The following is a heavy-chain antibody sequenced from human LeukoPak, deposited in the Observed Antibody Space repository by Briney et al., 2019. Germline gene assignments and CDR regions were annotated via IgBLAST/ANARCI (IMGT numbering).Heavy chain of an antibody. CDR1: GVSFSGYY. J-gene: IGHJ4*02. V-gene: IGHV4-34*01. CDR3: ARARDMVRGVIRRYYFDY. D-gene: IGHD3-10*01. Sequence: PSETLSLTCAVYGVSFSGYYWSWIRQPPGKGLEWIGEINHSGSTNYNPSLKSRVTISVDTSKNQFSLKLSSVTAADTAVYYCARARDMVRGVIRRYYFDYWGQGTLVTVSS. CDR2: INHSGST.